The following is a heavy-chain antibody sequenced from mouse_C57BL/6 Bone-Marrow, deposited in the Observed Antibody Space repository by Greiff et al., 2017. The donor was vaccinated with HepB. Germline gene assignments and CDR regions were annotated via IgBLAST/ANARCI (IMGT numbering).Heavy chain of an antibody. CDR3: ARDYRFAY. CDR2: INPSTGGT. V-gene: IGHV1-42*01. CDR1: GYSFTGYY. D-gene: IGHD2-4*01. Sequence: VQLQQSGPELVKPGASVKISCKASGYSFTGYYMNWVKQSPEKSLEWIGEINPSTGGTTYNQKFKAKATLTVDKSSSTAYMQLQSLTSEDSAVYYCARDYRFAYWGQGTLVTVSA. J-gene: IGHJ3*01.